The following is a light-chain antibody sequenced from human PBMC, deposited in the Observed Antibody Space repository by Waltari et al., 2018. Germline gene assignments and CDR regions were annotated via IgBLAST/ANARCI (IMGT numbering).Light chain of an antibody. V-gene: IGKV1-33*01. CDR1: QDISND. CDR3: QQYDNLPR. J-gene: IGKJ3*01. CDR2: DAS. Sequence: DIQMTQSPSSLSASVADRVTITCQASQDISNDLNWYQQKPGKAPKLLIYDASNLETGVPSRFSGSGSGTDFTFTISSLQPEDIATYYCQQYDNLPRFGPGTKVDIK.